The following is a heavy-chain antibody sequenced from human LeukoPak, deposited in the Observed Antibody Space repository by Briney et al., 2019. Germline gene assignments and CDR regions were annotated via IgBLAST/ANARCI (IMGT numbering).Heavy chain of an antibody. J-gene: IGHJ3*02. V-gene: IGHV3-7*01. D-gene: IGHD2-8*02. CDR2: IKEDGREK. CDR3: ARAWSRVDAFDI. CDR1: GFTIRNQW. Sequence: GGSLRLSCEVSGFTIRNQWMSWVRQAPGKGLEWVANIKEDGREKYYVDSVKGRFTISRDNAKSSLYLQMNSLRAEDTAIYFCARAWSRVDAFDIWGQGTTVTVSS.